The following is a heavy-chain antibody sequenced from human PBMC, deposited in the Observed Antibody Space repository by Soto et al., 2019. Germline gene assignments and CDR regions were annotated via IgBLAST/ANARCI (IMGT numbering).Heavy chain of an antibody. D-gene: IGHD6-13*01. CDR3: ARSFGIAAAGSSYYYYGMDV. V-gene: IGHV1-18*01. CDR1: GYTFTSYG. Sequence: QVQLVQSGAEVKKPGASVKVSCKASGYTFTSYGISWVRQAPGQGLEWMGGISAYNGNTKYAQKHQGRVTMTTDTSTSTAYMELRSLRSDDTAVYYCARSFGIAAAGSSYYYYGMDVWGQGTTVTVSS. CDR2: ISAYNGNT. J-gene: IGHJ6*02.